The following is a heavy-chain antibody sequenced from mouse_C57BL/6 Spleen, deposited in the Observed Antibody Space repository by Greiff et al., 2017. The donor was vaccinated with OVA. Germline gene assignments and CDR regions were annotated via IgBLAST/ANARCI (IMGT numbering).Heavy chain of an antibody. D-gene: IGHD2-4*01. CDR3: ARYDYDGRFAY. CDR2: ISYSGST. J-gene: IGHJ3*01. CDR1: GYSITSGYD. Sequence: DVHLVESGPGMVKPSQSLSLTCTVTGYSITSGYDWHWIRHFPGNKLEWMGYISYSGSTNYNPSLKSRISITHDTSKNHFFLKLNSVTTEDTATYYCARYDYDGRFAYWGQGTLVTVSA. V-gene: IGHV3-1*01.